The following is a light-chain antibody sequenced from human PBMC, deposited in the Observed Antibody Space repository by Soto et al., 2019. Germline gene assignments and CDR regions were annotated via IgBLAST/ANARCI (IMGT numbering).Light chain of an antibody. CDR1: SSDVGSYNL. J-gene: IGLJ1*01. CDR2: EVS. CDR3: AAWDDSLNGYV. Sequence: QSALTQPASVSGSPGQSITISCTGTSSDVGSYNLVSWYQQHPGKAPKLMIYEVSKRPSGVSNRFSGSKSGNTASLAISGLQSEDEADYYCAAWDDSLNGYVFGTGTKVTVL. V-gene: IGLV2-14*02.